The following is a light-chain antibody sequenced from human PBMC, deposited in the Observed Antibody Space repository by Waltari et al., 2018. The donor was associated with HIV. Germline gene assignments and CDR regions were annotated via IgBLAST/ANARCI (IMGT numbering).Light chain of an antibody. Sequence: EIVLTQSPATLSLSPGERATLSCRASQSVSSYLAWYQQKPGQAPRLLIYDASNRASGIPARFSGSGSGTDFTLTISSLEPEDFAVYYCQQRSTSITFGQGTRLDIK. CDR3: QQRSTSIT. J-gene: IGKJ5*01. V-gene: IGKV3-11*01. CDR1: QSVSSY. CDR2: DAS.